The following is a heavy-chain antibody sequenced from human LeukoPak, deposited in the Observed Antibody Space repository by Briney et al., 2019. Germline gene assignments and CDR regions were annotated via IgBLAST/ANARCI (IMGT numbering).Heavy chain of an antibody. D-gene: IGHD3-22*01. CDR3: ARDMEDSSGYYYYYYYMDV. J-gene: IGHJ6*03. V-gene: IGHV4-39*07. CDR2: IYYSGST. Sequence: SETQSLTCTVSGGSISSSSYYWGWIRQPPGKGLEWIGSIYYSGSTYYNPSLKSRVTISVDTSKNQFSLKLSSVTAADTAVYYCARDMEDSSGYYYYYYYMDVWGKGTTVTVSS. CDR1: GGSISSSSYY.